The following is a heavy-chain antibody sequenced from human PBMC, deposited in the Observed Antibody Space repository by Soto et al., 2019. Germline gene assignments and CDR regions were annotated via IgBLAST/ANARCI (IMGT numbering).Heavy chain of an antibody. CDR1: GFTFSSYA. Sequence: EVQLLESGGGLVQPGGSLRLSCAASGFTFSSYAMNWVRQTPGKGLEWVSAISGNAISTYYPDSVKGRFTISRDNSQNTLYLQMNSLRAEDTALYYCAKVIGFYYFDFWGQGTLVTVSS. D-gene: IGHD3-3*01. V-gene: IGHV3-23*01. J-gene: IGHJ4*02. CDR2: ISGNAIST. CDR3: AKVIGFYYFDF.